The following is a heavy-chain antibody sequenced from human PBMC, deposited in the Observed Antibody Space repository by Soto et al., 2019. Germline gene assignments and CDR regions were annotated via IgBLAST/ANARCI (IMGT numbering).Heavy chain of an antibody. Sequence: QVQLQESGPGLVKPSQTLSLTCTVSGGSISSGGYYWSWIRQHPGKGLEWIGYIYYSGSTYYNPSLKSRVTISVDTSKNQFSLKLSSVTAAVTAVYYCARETPDYAIFDYWGQGTLVTVSS. CDR3: ARETPDYAIFDY. V-gene: IGHV4-31*03. CDR1: GGSISSGGYY. D-gene: IGHD2-8*01. CDR2: IYYSGST. J-gene: IGHJ4*02.